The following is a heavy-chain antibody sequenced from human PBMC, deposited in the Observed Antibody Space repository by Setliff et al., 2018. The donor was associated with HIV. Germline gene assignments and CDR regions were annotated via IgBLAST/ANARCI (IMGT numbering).Heavy chain of an antibody. V-gene: IGHV3-74*03. J-gene: IGHJ4*02. CDR2: INSDGSST. Sequence: GGSLRLSCAGSGFTFSNYWMHWVRQAPGKGLVWVSRINSDGSSTTYADSVKGRFTISRDNAKNTLYLKMNSLRAEDTAVYYCARDPAPYGDFDYWGQGTLVTVSS. CDR1: GFTFSNYW. D-gene: IGHD4-17*01. CDR3: ARDPAPYGDFDY.